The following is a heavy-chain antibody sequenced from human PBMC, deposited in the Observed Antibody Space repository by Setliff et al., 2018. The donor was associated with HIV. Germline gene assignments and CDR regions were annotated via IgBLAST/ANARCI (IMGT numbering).Heavy chain of an antibody. CDR1: GYSLSTYA. J-gene: IGHJ6*03. Sequence: GASVKVSCKASGYSLSTYAISWVRQAPGQGLEWMGWIDSNNGNRNFAQKFRGRVTMTTDISTNTAYMEVRSLSFDDTAVYYCVRLTADRTNYYYYRDVWGKGTTVTV. V-gene: IGHV1-18*01. CDR3: VRLTADRTNYYYYRDV. CDR2: IDSNNGNR. D-gene: IGHD2-8*01.